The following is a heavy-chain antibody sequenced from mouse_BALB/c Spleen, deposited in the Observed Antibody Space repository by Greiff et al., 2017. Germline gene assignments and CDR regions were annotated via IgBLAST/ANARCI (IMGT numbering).Heavy chain of an antibody. CDR1: GFTFSSYA. CDR2: ISSGGST. CDR3: ARENYYGNSWFAY. V-gene: IGHV5-6-5*01. Sequence: EVKLVESGGGLVKPGGSPKLSCAASGFTFSSYAMSWVRQTPEKRLEWVASISSGGSTYYPDSVKGRFTISRDNARNILYLQMSSLRSEDTAMYYCARENYYGNSWFAYWGQGTLVTVSA. J-gene: IGHJ3*01. D-gene: IGHD2-1*01.